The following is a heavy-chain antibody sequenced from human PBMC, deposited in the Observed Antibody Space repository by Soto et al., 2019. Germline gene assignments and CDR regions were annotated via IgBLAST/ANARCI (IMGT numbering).Heavy chain of an antibody. J-gene: IGHJ4*02. CDR1: GFTFSSYA. CDR2: ISGSGGST. Sequence: GGSLRLSCAASGFTFSSYAMSWVRQAPGKGLEWVSAISGSGGSTYYADSVKGRFTISRHNSKNTLYLQINSLRAEDTAVYYCEKDPTRLASGSYLGVVYWGQGTLVTVSS. V-gene: IGHV3-23*01. CDR3: EKDPTRLASGSYLGVVY. D-gene: IGHD1-26*01.